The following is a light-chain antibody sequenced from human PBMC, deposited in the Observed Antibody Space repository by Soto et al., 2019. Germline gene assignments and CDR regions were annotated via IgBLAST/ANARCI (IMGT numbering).Light chain of an antibody. Sequence: QSALTQPRSVSGSPGQSVTISCSGTSSDVGGYNYVSWYQQHPGKAPKLMIYDVSERPSGVTDRFSGSKSDNTASLTISGLQADDEGDYYCCSYAGSSTRVFGTGTKLTVL. V-gene: IGLV2-11*01. CDR3: CSYAGSSTRV. CDR2: DVS. CDR1: SSDVGGYNY. J-gene: IGLJ1*01.